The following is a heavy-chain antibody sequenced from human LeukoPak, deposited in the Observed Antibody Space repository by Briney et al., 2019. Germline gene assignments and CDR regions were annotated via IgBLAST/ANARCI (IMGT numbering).Heavy chain of an antibody. CDR1: GYTFTGYY. J-gene: IGHJ4*02. D-gene: IGHD3-22*01. V-gene: IGHV1-2*02. CDR2: INPNSGGT. CDR3: ARGRKGYYDSSGYRYYFDY. Sequence: ASVKVSCKASGYTFTGYYMHWVRQAPGQGLEWMGWINPNSGGTNYAQKFQGRVTMTRDTSISTAYMELSRLRSDDTAVYYCARGRKGYYDSSGYRYYFDYWGQGTLVTVSS.